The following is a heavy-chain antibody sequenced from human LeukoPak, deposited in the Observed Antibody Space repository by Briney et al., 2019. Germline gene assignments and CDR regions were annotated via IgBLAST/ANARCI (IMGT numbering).Heavy chain of an antibody. CDR1: GFTFSNYW. Sequence: AGGSLRLSCAASGFTFSNYWMHWVRQAPGKGLVWVSRINSDARSTSYADSVKGRFTISRDNAKNSLYLQMNSLRAEDTAVYYCARGSAGALFDPWGQGTLVTVSS. D-gene: IGHD1-1*01. CDR3: ARGSAGALFDP. CDR2: INSDARST. V-gene: IGHV3-74*01. J-gene: IGHJ5*02.